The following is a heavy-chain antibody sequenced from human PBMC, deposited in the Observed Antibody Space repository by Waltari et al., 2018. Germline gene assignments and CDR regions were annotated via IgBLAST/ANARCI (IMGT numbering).Heavy chain of an antibody. D-gene: IGHD1-26*01. CDR1: GYTFTGYY. CDR2: SNPIRGEN. Sequence: QVQLVQSGAEVKKPGASVKVSCKASGYTFTGYYMHWVRQAPGQGLGWRGWSNPIRGENNKAKKFQGRGTMTRDTSISTAYMELSRLRADDTAVYYCARTPGSGNGFDPWGQGTLVTVSS. CDR3: ARTPGSGNGFDP. V-gene: IGHV1-2*02. J-gene: IGHJ5*02.